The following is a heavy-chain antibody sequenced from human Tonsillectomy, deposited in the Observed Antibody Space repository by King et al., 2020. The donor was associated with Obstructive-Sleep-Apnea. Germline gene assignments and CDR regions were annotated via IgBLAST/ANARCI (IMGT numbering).Heavy chain of an antibody. CDR1: GGSISSGGYY. V-gene: IGHV4-31*03. D-gene: IGHD3-16*01. Sequence: VQLQESGPGLVKPSQTLSLTCTVSGGSISSGGYYWSWIRQHPGKGLEWIGYIYYSGSTYYNPSLKSRVTISVDTSKNQLSLKLSSVTAADTAVYYCAGGGLRDLGFDYWGQGTLVTVSS. J-gene: IGHJ4*02. CDR3: AGGGLRDLGFDY. CDR2: IYYSGST.